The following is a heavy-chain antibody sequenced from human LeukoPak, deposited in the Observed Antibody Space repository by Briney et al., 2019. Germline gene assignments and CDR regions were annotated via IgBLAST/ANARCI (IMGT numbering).Heavy chain of an antibody. Sequence: PSEDPVPHLRCLWWVLQWLLLELDPPAPGKGLEWIGEINHSGSTNYNPSLKSRVTISVDTSKNQFSLKLSSVTAADTAVYYCARGLSRRHVVVTAIDLWGQGTLVTVSS. J-gene: IGHJ5*02. CDR3: ARGLSRRHVVVTAIDL. CDR2: INHSGST. V-gene: IGHV4-34*01. D-gene: IGHD2-21*02. CDR1: WVLQWLL.